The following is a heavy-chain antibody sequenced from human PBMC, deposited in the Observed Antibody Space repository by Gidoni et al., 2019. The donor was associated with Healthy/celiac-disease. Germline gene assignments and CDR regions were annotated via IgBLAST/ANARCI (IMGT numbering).Heavy chain of an antibody. D-gene: IGHD6-13*01. Sequence: EVQLLESGGGLVQPGGSLRLSCAASGFTFGSYAMSWVRQAPGKGLEWVSAISGSGGSTYYADAVKGRFTISRDNSKNTLYLQMNSLRAEDTAVYYCAKGIYSSSWYSRGVFMDVWGQGTTVTVSS. CDR2: ISGSGGST. J-gene: IGHJ6*02. V-gene: IGHV3-23*01. CDR3: AKGIYSSSWYSRGVFMDV. CDR1: GFTFGSYA.